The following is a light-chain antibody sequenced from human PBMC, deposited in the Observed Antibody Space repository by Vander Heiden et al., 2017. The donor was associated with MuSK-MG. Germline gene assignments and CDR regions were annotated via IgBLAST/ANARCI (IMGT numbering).Light chain of an antibody. CDR1: QSVSSN. Sequence: EKVMTQSPATLSVSPGETVTLFCRASQSVSSNLAWYQEKPGQVPRLLIYGASTRATGIPARFSGSGSGTEFTLTISSLQSEDIAVYFCQQDNNWPLTFGGGTKVEIK. J-gene: IGKJ4*01. V-gene: IGKV3-15*01. CDR3: QQDNNWPLT. CDR2: GAS.